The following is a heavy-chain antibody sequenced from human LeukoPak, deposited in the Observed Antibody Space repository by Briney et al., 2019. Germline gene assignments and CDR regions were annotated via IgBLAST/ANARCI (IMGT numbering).Heavy chain of an antibody. CDR2: INAGNGNT. CDR1: GYTFTSYA. D-gene: IGHD6-6*01. Sequence: GASVKVSCKASGYTFTSYAMHWVRQAPGQRLEWMGWINAGNGNTKYSQKFQGRVTITRDTSASTAYMELSSLRSEDTAVYYCRISSSSPYYYYGMDVWGQGTTVTVSS. V-gene: IGHV1-3*01. CDR3: RISSSSPYYYYGMDV. J-gene: IGHJ6*02.